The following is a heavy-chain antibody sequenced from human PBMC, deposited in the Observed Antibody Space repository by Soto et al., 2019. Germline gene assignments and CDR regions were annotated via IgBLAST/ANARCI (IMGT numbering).Heavy chain of an antibody. D-gene: IGHD2-2*01. J-gene: IGHJ6*02. CDR2: IYYSGST. V-gene: IGHV4-30-4*01. CDR1: GGSISSGDYY. CDR3: ARERVVVPAAIPGTYYYGMDV. Sequence: QVQLQESGPGLVKPSQTLSLTCTVSGGSISSGDYYWSWIRQPPGKGLEWIGYIYYSGSTYYNPYLKSRVTISVDTSKNQFSLKLSSVTAADTAVYYCARERVVVPAAIPGTYYYGMDVWGQGTTVTVSS.